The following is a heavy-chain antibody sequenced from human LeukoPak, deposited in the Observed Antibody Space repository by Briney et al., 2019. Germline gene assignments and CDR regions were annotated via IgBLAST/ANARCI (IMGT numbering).Heavy chain of an antibody. CDR3: ARAYNWNDIDY. V-gene: IGHV3-66*01. CDR1: GFTFSNYA. CDR2: IYSGGST. D-gene: IGHD1-20*01. J-gene: IGHJ4*02. Sequence: GGSLRLSCTPSGFTFSNYAMSWVRQAPGKGLEWVSVIYSGGSTYYADSVKGRFTISRDNSKNTLYLQMNSLRAEDTAVYYCARAYNWNDIDYWGQGTLVTVSS.